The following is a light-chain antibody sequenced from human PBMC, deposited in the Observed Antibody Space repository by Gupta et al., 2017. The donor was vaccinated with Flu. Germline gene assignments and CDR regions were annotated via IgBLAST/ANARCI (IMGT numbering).Light chain of an antibody. CDR1: QSVRGDY. CDR2: DAS. V-gene: IGKV3-20*01. CDR3: QQDGGSQWT. J-gene: IGKJ1*01. Sequence: EIVLTQSPGTLSLSPGERATLSCRASQSVRGDYLAWYQLKPGQAPRLLIYDASTTASGIPHRFSGSVSGTDFTLTISRLEPEDFAVYYCQQDGGSQWTFAQGTKVEIK.